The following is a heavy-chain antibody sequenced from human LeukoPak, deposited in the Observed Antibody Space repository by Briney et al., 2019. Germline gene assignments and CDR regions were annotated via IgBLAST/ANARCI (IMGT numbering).Heavy chain of an antibody. CDR1: GFIFSSYG. CDR3: ARDWYHAIDY. J-gene: IGHJ4*02. Sequence: PGGSLRLSCEASGFIFSSYGMSWVRQAPGKGLEWVSYISSSSSTIYYADSVKGRFTISRDNAKNSLYLQMNSLRVEDTAVYYCARDWYHAIDYWGQGTLVTVSS. CDR2: ISSSSSTI. D-gene: IGHD2-2*01. V-gene: IGHV3-48*01.